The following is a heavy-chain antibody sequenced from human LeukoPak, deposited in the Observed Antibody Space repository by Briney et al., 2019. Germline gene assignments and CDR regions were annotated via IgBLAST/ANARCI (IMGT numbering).Heavy chain of an antibody. CDR2: ISGSGGST. Sequence: GGSLRLSCAASGFTFSSYAMSWVRQAPGKGLEWVSAISGSGGSTYYAHSVKGRFTISRDNSKSTLYLQLNSLRSEDTAGYYCAKVTYGSVTDGAFHCWSEGSLVTVS. J-gene: IGHJ4*02. D-gene: IGHD3-10*01. V-gene: IGHV3-23*01. CDR3: AKVTYGSVTDGAFHC. CDR1: GFTFSSYA.